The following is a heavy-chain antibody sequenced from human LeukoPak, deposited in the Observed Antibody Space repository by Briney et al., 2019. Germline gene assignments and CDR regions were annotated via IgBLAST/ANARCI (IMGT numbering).Heavy chain of an antibody. V-gene: IGHV1-69*13. Sequence: GASVKVSCKASGYTFTGYYMHWVRQAPGQGLEWMGGIIPIFGTANYAQKFQGRVTITADESTSTAYMELSSLRSEDTAVYYCARDECSSTSCYTSHNWFDPWGQGTLVTVSS. CDR3: ARDECSSTSCYTSHNWFDP. J-gene: IGHJ5*02. CDR2: IIPIFGTA. CDR1: GYTFTGYY. D-gene: IGHD2-2*02.